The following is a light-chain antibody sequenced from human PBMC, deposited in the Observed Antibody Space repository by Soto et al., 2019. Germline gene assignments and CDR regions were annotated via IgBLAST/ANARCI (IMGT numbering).Light chain of an antibody. CDR2: GVF. CDR1: QSVNSNY. Sequence: ETVLTQSPGTVSLSPGERATLSCRTSQSVNSNYVAWYQQKPGQAPRLLIYGVFNRATGIPDRFSVSGSGTDFTLTISGLEPDDSAVYYGQHYDCSPRTFGQGTKLEIK. CDR3: QHYDCSPRT. J-gene: IGKJ2*01. V-gene: IGKV3-20*01.